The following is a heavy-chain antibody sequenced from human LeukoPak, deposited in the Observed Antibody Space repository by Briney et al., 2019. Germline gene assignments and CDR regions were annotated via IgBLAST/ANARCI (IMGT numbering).Heavy chain of an antibody. J-gene: IGHJ6*02. V-gene: IGHV5-10-1*01. CDR3: ARQGYSGQTNPYYYYYYGMDV. D-gene: IGHD5-12*01. CDR1: GYSFTSYW. CDR2: IDPSDSYT. Sequence: GESLKISCKGSGYSFTSYWISWVRQMPGKGLEWMWRIDPSDSYTNYSPSFQGHVTISADKSISTAYLQWSSLKASDTAMYYCARQGYSGQTNPYYYYYYGMDVWGQGTTVTVSS.